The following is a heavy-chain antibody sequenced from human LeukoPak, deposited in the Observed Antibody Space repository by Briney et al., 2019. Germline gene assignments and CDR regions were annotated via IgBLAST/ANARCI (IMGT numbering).Heavy chain of an antibody. V-gene: IGHV1-69*13. Sequence: SVKVSCKPSGGTFSSYAISWGPEAPGQRLEGMGGNIPIFGTAIYAQTLQSRVPITADESTSTAYMELSSLRSEDTAVYYCARKHNLNYYDSSGYYINWGQGTLDTVPS. CDR1: GGTFSSYA. J-gene: IGHJ4*02. CDR3: ARKHNLNYYDSSGYYIN. CDR2: NIPIFGTA. D-gene: IGHD3-22*01.